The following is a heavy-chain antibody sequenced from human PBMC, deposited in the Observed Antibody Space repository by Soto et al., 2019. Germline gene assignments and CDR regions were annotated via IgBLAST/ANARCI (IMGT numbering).Heavy chain of an antibody. CDR3: ARDSDTAMVRTAGYGMDV. CDR1: GGTFSSYA. V-gene: IGHV1-69*12. CDR2: IIPIFGTA. Sequence: QVQLVQSGAEVKKPGSSVKVSCKASGGTFSSYAISWVRQAPGQGLEWMGGIIPIFGTANYAQKFQGRVTITADXXTXTXXMELSSLRSEDTAVYYCARDSDTAMVRTAGYGMDVWGQGTTVTVSS. J-gene: IGHJ6*02. D-gene: IGHD5-18*01.